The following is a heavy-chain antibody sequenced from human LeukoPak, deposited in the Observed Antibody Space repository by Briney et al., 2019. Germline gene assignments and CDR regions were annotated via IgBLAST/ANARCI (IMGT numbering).Heavy chain of an antibody. CDR1: GFTFTSSA. V-gene: IGHV1-58*01. CDR3: AAGQQREEWAFDP. J-gene: IGHJ5*02. D-gene: IGHD6-13*01. Sequence: GTSVKVSCKASGFTFTSSAVQWVRQARGQRLEWIGWIVVGSGNTNYAQKFQERVTITRDMSTSTAYMELSSLRSEDTAVYYCAAGQQREEWAFDPWGKGTLVTVSS. CDR2: IVVGSGNT.